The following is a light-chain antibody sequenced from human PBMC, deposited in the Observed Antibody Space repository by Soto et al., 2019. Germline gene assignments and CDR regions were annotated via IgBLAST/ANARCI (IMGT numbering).Light chain of an antibody. Sequence: QSALTQPPSASGSPGQSVTISCTGIISDVGGYNYVSWYQQHPGKAPKLMIYEVTKRPSGVPDRFSGSRSGDTASLTVSGLQAEDEADYYCSSYTGSDNVLFGGGTKLTVL. J-gene: IGLJ2*01. V-gene: IGLV2-8*01. CDR1: ISDVGGYNY. CDR2: EVT. CDR3: SSYTGSDNVL.